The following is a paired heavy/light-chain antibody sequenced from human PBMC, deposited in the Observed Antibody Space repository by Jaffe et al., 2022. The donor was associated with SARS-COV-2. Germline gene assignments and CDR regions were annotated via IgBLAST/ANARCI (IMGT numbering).Heavy chain of an antibody. D-gene: IGHD3-10*01. V-gene: IGHV4-59*02. J-gene: IGHJ4*02. CDR1: GGSVSSFY. Sequence: QVQLQASGPGLVKPSETLSLTCSVSGGSVSSFYWNWIRQPPGEGLEWIGYISYTGGTNYNPSLKSRVTMSVDTSKNQFSLKLSSVTAADTAVYYCAREAYGFFDYWGQGPLVTVSS. CDR2: ISYTGGT. CDR3: AREAYGFFDY.
Light chain of an antibody. CDR3: STWDDSLNGPV. Sequence: QSVLTQPPSASGTPGQRVTISCSGSSSNIGSNTVNWYQQLPGTAPKLLIYGNNLRPSGVPDRLSGSRSGTSASLAISGLQSEDEANYYCSTWDDSLNGPVFGGGSKLTVL. CDR1: SSNIGSNT. CDR2: GNN. J-gene: IGLJ3*02. V-gene: IGLV1-44*01.